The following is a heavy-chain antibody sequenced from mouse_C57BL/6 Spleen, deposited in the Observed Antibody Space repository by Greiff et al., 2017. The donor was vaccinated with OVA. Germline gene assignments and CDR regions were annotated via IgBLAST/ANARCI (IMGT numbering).Heavy chain of an antibody. J-gene: IGHJ3*01. D-gene: IGHD4-1*01. CDR2: ISDGGSYT. Sequence: EVQLVESGGGLVKPGGSLKLSCAASGFTFSSYAMSWVRQTPEKRLEWVATISDGGSYTYYPDNVKGRFTISRDNAKNNLYLQMSHLKSEDTAMYYCARELGRQAWFAYWGQGTLVTVSA. CDR3: ARELGRQAWFAY. V-gene: IGHV5-4*01. CDR1: GFTFSSYA.